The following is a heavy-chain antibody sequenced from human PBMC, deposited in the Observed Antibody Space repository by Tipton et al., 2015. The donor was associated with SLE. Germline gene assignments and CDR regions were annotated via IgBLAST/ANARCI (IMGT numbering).Heavy chain of an antibody. CDR1: GFTFSSYW. V-gene: IGHV3-66*02. Sequence: SLRLSCAASGFTFSSYWMSWVRQAPGRGLEWVSLIYSGGSTYYADSVKGRFTISRDNSKNTLYLQMNSLRAEDTAVYYCARRDYGDYLYYFDYWGQGTLVTVSS. J-gene: IGHJ4*02. D-gene: IGHD4-17*01. CDR3: ARRDYGDYLYYFDY. CDR2: IYSGGST.